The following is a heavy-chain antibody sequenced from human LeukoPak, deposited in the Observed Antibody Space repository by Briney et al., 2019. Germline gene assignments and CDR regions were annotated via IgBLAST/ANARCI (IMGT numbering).Heavy chain of an antibody. CDR2: VDPEDGET. CDR3: ATDPGYYFDY. Sequence: ASVKVSCKASGYTFTDYYMHWVQQAPGKGLEWMGRVDPEDGETIYAEKFQGRVTITADTSTDTAYMELSSLRSEDTAVYYCATDPGYYFDYWGQGTLVTVSS. J-gene: IGHJ4*02. CDR1: GYTFTDYY. V-gene: IGHV1-69-2*01.